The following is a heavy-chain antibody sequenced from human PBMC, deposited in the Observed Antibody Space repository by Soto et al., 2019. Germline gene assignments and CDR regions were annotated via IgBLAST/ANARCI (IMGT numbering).Heavy chain of an antibody. J-gene: IGHJ5*02. V-gene: IGHV3-30-3*01. CDR3: AIAVLRFGVHNWFDP. D-gene: IGHD3-3*01. Sequence: GGSLRLSCAASGFTFSSYAMHWVRQAPGKGLEWVAVISYDGSNKYYADSVKGRFTISRDNSKNTLYLQMNSLRAEDTAVYYCAIAVLRFGVHNWFDPWGQGTLVTVSS. CDR2: ISYDGSNK. CDR1: GFTFSSYA.